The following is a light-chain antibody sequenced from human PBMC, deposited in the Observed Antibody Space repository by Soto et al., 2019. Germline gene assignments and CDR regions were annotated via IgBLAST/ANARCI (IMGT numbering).Light chain of an antibody. CDR1: SGDFGTYNL. Sequence: QSALTQPASVSGSPGQSITISCTGTSGDFGTYNLVSWYQQHPGKAPKLMIYEGSKRPSGVSNRFSGSKSGNTASLTISGLQAEDEADYYCCSYAGGSTFVVFGGGTKVTVL. CDR2: EGS. V-gene: IGLV2-23*03. J-gene: IGLJ2*01. CDR3: CSYAGGSTFVV.